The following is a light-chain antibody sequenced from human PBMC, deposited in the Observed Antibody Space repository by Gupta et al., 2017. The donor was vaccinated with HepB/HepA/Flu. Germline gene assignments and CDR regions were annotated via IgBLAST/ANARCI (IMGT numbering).Light chain of an antibody. Sequence: DIQMTQSPSILPASVGDRVTITCRASQNIHGWLAWYQQKPGKVPKVLIYKTSTLDSGVPSRFSGSGSGAEYSLTISSLQPDDFATYYCRQENSSSRVFGQGTKVEVK. CDR3: RQENSSSRV. CDR2: KTS. J-gene: IGKJ1*01. CDR1: QNIHGW. V-gene: IGKV1-5*03.